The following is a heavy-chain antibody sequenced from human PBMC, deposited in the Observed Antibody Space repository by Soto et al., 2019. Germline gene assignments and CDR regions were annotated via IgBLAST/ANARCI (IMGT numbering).Heavy chain of an antibody. D-gene: IGHD3-22*01. J-gene: IGHJ4*02. CDR1: GFTFSNAW. CDR3: TTGVIVVVITTDY. Sequence: GGSLRLSCAASGFTFSNAWMSWVRQAPGKGLEWVGRIKSKTDGGTTDYAAPVKGRFTISRDDSKNTLHLHMNGLKTEDAAVYYCTTGVIVVVITTDYWGQGTLVTVSS. CDR2: IKSKTDGGTT. V-gene: IGHV3-15*01.